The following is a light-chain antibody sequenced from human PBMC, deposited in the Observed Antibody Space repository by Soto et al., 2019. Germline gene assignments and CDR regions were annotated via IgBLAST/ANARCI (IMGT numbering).Light chain of an antibody. CDR2: QVS. CDR3: LQGTHWPIT. Sequence: DVVMTQSPLSLPVTLGQPASISCRSNQSLVHSDGIAYFSWFQQRPGRSPRRLIYQVSNRDSGVPARFRGSGSGTDFALKISMVEAEDVGVYYCLQGTHWPITFGQGTRLESK. J-gene: IGKJ5*01. V-gene: IGKV2-30*02. CDR1: QSLVHSDGIAY.